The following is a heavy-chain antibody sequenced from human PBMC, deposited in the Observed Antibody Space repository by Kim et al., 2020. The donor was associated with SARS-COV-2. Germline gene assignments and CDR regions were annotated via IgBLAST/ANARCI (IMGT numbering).Heavy chain of an antibody. Sequence: ASVKVSCKASGYTFTSYAMHWVRQAPGQRLEWMGWINAGNGNTKYSQKFQGRVTITRDTSASTAYMELSSLRSEDTAVYYCARDQDGVGGYYDPGFDYWGQGTLVTVSS. CDR3: ARDQDGVGGYYDPGFDY. CDR2: INAGNGNT. V-gene: IGHV1-3*01. J-gene: IGHJ4*02. D-gene: IGHD3-22*01. CDR1: GYTFTSYA.